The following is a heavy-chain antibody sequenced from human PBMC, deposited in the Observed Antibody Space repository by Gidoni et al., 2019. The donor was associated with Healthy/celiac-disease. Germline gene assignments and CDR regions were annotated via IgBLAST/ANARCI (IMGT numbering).Heavy chain of an antibody. CDR2: IYSGGST. J-gene: IGHJ6*02. CDR3: ARDLSYGEPYFNYGMDV. Sequence: EVQLVESGGGLVQPGGSLRLSCAAFGFTVSSNYMGGVRQAPGKGLEWVSVIYSGGSTYYADSVKGRFTISRDNSKNTLYLQMNSLRAEDTAVYYCARDLSYGEPYFNYGMDVWGQGTTVTVSS. CDR1: GFTVSSNY. D-gene: IGHD4-17*01. V-gene: IGHV3-66*01.